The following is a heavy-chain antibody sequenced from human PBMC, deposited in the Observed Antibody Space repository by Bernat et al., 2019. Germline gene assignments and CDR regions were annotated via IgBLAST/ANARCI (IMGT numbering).Heavy chain of an antibody. CDR2: IYYSGST. CDR3: ARVSEGNIGY. J-gene: IGHJ4*02. Sequence: QVQLQESGPGLVNPSQTLSLTCTVSGGSISSGGSYWSWILQHPGKGLEWVGYIYYSGSTYYNPSLKIRVTISIDTSKNQFSLKRSSVTAEETAVYYCARVSEGNIGYWGQGTLVTVSS. D-gene: IGHD1/OR15-1a*01. V-gene: IGHV4-31*03. CDR1: GGSISSGGSY.